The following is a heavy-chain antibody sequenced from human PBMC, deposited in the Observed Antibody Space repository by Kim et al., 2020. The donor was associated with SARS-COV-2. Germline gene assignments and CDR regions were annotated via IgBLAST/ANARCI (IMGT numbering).Heavy chain of an antibody. CDR3: GRAPTGPVDY. CDR1: GFTFSDYY. V-gene: IGHV3-11*05. CDR2: ISGSGGYS. Sequence: GGSLRLSCAASGFTFSDYYITWIRQAPGKGLEWVSYISGSGGYSNYADSVRGRFTISRDNAKNSLYLEMNSLRADDTAVYYCGRAPTGPVDYWGQGTLVTVSS. J-gene: IGHJ4*02.